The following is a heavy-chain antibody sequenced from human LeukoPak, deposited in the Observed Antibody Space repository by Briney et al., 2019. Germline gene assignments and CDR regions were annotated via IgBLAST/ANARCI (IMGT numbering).Heavy chain of an antibody. V-gene: IGHV3-48*01. CDR2: ISSSSSTI. J-gene: IGHJ5*02. Sequence: GGSLRLSCAASGFTFSSYSMNWVRQAPGKGLEWVSYISSSSSTIYYADSVKGRFTISRDNAKNSLYLQMNSLRSEDTAVYYCATDPSIADKYNWFDPWGQGTLVTVSS. CDR1: GFTFSSYS. D-gene: IGHD6-6*01. CDR3: ATDPSIADKYNWFDP.